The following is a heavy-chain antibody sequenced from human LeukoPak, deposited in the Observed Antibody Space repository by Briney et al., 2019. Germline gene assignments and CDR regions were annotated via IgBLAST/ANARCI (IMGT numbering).Heavy chain of an antibody. J-gene: IGHJ4*02. D-gene: IGHD5-18*01. Sequence: GGSLRLSCAASGFTFSRHWMSWVRQAPGKGLEWVSVIYSGGTTYYADSVKGRFTISRDNSKNTLHLQMNSLRAEDTAVYYCARDQYSYAHAAHWGQGTLVTVSS. CDR3: ARDQYSYAHAAH. V-gene: IGHV3-66*01. CDR2: IYSGGTT. CDR1: GFTFSRHW.